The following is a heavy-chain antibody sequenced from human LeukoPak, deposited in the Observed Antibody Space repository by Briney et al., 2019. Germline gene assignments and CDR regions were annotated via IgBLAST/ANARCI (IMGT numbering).Heavy chain of an antibody. Sequence: GGSLRLSCAASGFTFSSYGMHWVRQAPGKGLGWVAFIRYDGSNKYYADSVKGRFTISRDNSKNTLYLQMNSLRAEDTAVYYCADLRGIAAAGGENNWFDPWGQGTLVTVSS. D-gene: IGHD6-13*01. CDR2: IRYDGSNK. J-gene: IGHJ5*02. V-gene: IGHV3-30*02. CDR3: ADLRGIAAAGGENNWFDP. CDR1: GFTFSSYG.